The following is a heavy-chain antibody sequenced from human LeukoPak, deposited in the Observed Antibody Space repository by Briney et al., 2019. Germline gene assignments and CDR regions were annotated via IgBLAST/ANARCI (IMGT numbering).Heavy chain of an antibody. CDR3: ARDHGSAYYRAPRH. Sequence: EASVKVSCKASGYTFSDYYMHWVRQAPGQGLEWMGTINPSGGSTTYAQKFQGRVTMTRDTSTSTVYMELSSLRSEDTAVYYCARDHGSAYYRAPRHWGQGTLVTVSS. J-gene: IGHJ4*02. CDR1: GYTFSDYY. D-gene: IGHD3-10*01. CDR2: INPSGGST. V-gene: IGHV1-46*01.